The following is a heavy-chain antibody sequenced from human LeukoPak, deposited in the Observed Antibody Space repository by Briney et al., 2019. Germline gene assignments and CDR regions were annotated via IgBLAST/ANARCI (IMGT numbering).Heavy chain of an antibody. CDR1: GYIFTSYG. V-gene: IGHV1-18*01. D-gene: IGHD3-10*01. CDR3: ARGKFGELAFHY. CDR2: ISANDGNT. J-gene: IGHJ4*02. Sequence: GASVKVYCKASGYIFTSYGISWVRQAPGQGLEWMGWISANDGNTNYAQKFQGRVTMTTDTSTSTAYMELRSLRSDDTAVYYCARGKFGELAFHYWGQGTLVTVAS.